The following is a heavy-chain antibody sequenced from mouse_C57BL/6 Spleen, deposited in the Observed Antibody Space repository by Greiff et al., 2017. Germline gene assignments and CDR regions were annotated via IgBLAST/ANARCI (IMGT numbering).Heavy chain of an antibody. Sequence: VQLQQPGAELVRPGSSVKLSCKASGYTFTSYWMHWVKQRPIQGLEWIGNIDPSDSETHYNQKFKDKATLTVDKSSSTAYMQLSSLTSEDSAVYDCARFYDDAMDYWGQGTSVTVSS. CDR3: ARFYDDAMDY. CDR2: IDPSDSET. CDR1: GYTFTSYW. V-gene: IGHV1-52*01. J-gene: IGHJ4*01. D-gene: IGHD2-3*01.